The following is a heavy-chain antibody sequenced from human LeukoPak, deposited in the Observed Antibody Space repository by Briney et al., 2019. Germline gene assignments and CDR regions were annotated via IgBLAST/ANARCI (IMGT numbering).Heavy chain of an antibody. CDR3: ASGDGYLQPY. Sequence: QSGGSLRLSCAASGFSFSGKFMSWVRQAPGKGLEWVSIIHYDGKIRYAGSVGGRFTIYRDDSENTLFLQMNSLRVDDTAVYFCASGDGYLQPYWGQGTLVTVSS. V-gene: IGHV3-53*01. CDR2: IHYDGKI. CDR1: GFSFSGKF. J-gene: IGHJ4*02. D-gene: IGHD2-21*01.